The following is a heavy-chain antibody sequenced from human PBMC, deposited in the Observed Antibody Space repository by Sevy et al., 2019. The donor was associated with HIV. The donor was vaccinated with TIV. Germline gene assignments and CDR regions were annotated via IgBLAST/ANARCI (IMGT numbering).Heavy chain of an antibody. CDR2: ISSYNGNT. CDR3: ARGDGRDYYFFDY. J-gene: IGHJ4*02. CDR1: GYTFTSYD. V-gene: IGHV1-18*01. Sequence: ASVKVSCKTSGYTFTSYDITWVRQAPGQGLECMGWISSYNGNTNYAQKLQGRVTMTTDTSTSTAYMELRSLRSDDTAVYYCARGDGRDYYFFDYWGQGTLVTVSS. D-gene: IGHD3-10*02.